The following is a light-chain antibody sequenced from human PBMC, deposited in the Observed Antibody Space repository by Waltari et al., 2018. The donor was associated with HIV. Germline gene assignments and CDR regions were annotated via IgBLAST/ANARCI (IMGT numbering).Light chain of an antibody. J-gene: IGLJ2*01. Sequence: QSALTQPASVSGSPGQSITISCTGATSDVGAYDYVSWYQKHPGKAPTLIIYEVTNRPSGVSNRFSGSKSGITASLTISGLQTEDEADYYCSSYTNINTVVFGGGTKLTVL. CDR2: EVT. CDR1: TSDVGAYDY. CDR3: SSYTNINTVV. V-gene: IGLV2-14*01.